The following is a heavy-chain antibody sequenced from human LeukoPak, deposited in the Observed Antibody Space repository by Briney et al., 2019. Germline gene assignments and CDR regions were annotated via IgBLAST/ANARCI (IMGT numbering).Heavy chain of an antibody. CDR1: GFTFSDYY. D-gene: IGHD2-15*01. J-gene: IGHJ6*02. V-gene: IGHV3-11*05. CDR2: ISSSSSYT. CDR3: VREYSFGPYGMAV. Sequence: PGGSLRLSCAASGFTFSDYYMSWIRQAPGKGLEWVSYISSSSSYTNYADSVKGRFTISRDNAKNSLYLQMNSLRAEDTAVYFCVREYSFGPYGMAVWGQGTTVTVSS.